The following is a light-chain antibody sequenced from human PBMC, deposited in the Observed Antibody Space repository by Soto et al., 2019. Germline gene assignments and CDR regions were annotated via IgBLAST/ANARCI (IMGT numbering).Light chain of an antibody. CDR3: QHYGSLVLT. V-gene: IGKV3-20*01. Sequence: EIVLTQSPGTLSLSPGERATLSCRASQSVSSTYLAWYQQKPGQAPRLLIYGASSRATGIPDRFSGSGSGTVFTLTISRLEPEDVAMYYCQHYGSLVLTFGGGTKVEIK. J-gene: IGKJ4*01. CDR2: GAS. CDR1: QSVSSTY.